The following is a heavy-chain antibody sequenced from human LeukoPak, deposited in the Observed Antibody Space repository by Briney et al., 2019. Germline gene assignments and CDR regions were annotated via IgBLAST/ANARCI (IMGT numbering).Heavy chain of an antibody. CDR2: ISGSGGST. CDR3: AKTLRGVTFDY. CDR1: GFTFDDYA. D-gene: IGHD3-10*01. J-gene: IGHJ4*02. Sequence: GGSLRLSCAASGFTFDDYAMHWVRQAPGKGLEWVSAISGSGGSTYYADSVKGRFTISRDNSKNTLYLQMNSLRAEDTAVYYCAKTLRGVTFDYWGQGTLVTVSS. V-gene: IGHV3-23*01.